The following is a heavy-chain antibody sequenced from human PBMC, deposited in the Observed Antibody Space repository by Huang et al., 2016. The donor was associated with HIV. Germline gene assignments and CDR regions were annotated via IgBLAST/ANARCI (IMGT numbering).Heavy chain of an antibody. D-gene: IGHD3-10*01. Sequence: QLQLQESGPGLVKPSETLSLTCTVSGGSIRSDHYYWGWIRQPPGKGLEWIGSIYYSVSTYYNPSLKRRVTITVDTSKNHFSLRMRSVTAADTAVYYCARLPGSITMIRGVITDPYWGQGTLVTVSS. J-gene: IGHJ4*02. CDR2: IYYSVST. CDR3: ARLPGSITMIRGVITDPY. CDR1: GGSIRSDHYY. V-gene: IGHV4-39*02.